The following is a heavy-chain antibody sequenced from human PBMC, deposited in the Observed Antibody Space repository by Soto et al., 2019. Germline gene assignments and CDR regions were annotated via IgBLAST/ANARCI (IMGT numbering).Heavy chain of an antibody. Sequence: ASVKVSCKASGYTFTSYYMHWLRQAPGQGLEWMGIINPSGGSTSYAQKFQGRVTMTRDTSTSTVYMELSSLRSEDTAVYYCARFTIFGVGYYGMDVWGQATTVTVSS. J-gene: IGHJ6*02. D-gene: IGHD3-3*01. CDR2: INPSGGST. CDR1: GYTFTSYY. V-gene: IGHV1-46*01. CDR3: ARFTIFGVGYYGMDV.